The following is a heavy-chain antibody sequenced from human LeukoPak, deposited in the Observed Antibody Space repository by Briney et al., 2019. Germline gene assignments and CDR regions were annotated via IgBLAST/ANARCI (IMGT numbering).Heavy chain of an antibody. Sequence: GGSLRLSCAASVITFTTFATTWVSQAPGKGLEWVSSLSDSGDNTYYADSVKGRFTISRDNSKNTLYLQMNSLRAEDTAIYYCAKGRARDGYIYWGQGILVTVSS. CDR1: VITFTTFA. CDR3: AKGRARDGYIY. D-gene: IGHD5-24*01. J-gene: IGHJ4*02. V-gene: IGHV3-23*01. CDR2: LSDSGDNT.